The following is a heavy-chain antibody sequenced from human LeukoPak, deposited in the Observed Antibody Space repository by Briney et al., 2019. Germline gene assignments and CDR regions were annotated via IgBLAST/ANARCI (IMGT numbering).Heavy chain of an antibody. J-gene: IGHJ4*02. CDR2: INPSGGST. CDR1: GYTFTSYY. Sequence: ASVKVSCKASGYTFTSYYMHWVRQAPGQGLEWMAIINPSGGSTNYAQKFQGRVTTTRDTSTSTVYMELTSLRSEDTAVYYCARDPRPSYDSSDYYYPGDYWGQGTLVTVSS. D-gene: IGHD3-22*01. V-gene: IGHV1-46*01. CDR3: ARDPRPSYDSSDYYYPGDY.